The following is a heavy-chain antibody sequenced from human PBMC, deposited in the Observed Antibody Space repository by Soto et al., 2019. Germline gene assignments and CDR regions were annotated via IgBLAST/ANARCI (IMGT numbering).Heavy chain of an antibody. J-gene: IGHJ4*02. CDR1: GYTFTSYA. Sequence: QVQLVQSGAEEKKPGASVKVSCKASGYTFTSYAMHWVRQAPGQRLEWMGWINAGNGNTKYSQKFQGRVTITRDTSASTAYMELSSLRSEDTAVYYCARAPHPWQPAHFDYWGQGTLVTVSS. V-gene: IGHV1-3*05. CDR3: ARAPHPWQPAHFDY. CDR2: INAGNGNT.